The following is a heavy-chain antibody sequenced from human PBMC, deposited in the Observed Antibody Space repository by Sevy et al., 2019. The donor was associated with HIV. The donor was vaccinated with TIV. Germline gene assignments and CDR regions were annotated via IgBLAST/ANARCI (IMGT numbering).Heavy chain of an antibody. CDR3: ARVPGAVIAAGPYHFDY. J-gene: IGHJ4*02. CDR2: ISYDGSNK. Sequence: GGSLRLSCGGSGFTFSSYWMSWVRQAPGKGLEWVSVISYDGSNKEYADSVKGRFTISRDNAKNTLYLQMNSPRPEDTAVYYCARVPGAVIAAGPYHFDYWGQGTLVTVSS. D-gene: IGHD6-13*01. V-gene: IGHV3-30*03. CDR1: GFTFSSYW.